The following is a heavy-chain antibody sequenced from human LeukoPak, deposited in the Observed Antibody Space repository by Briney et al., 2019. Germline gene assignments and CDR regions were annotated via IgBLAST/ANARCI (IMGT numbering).Heavy chain of an antibody. CDR3: AKDGGILSPLFDP. J-gene: IGHJ5*02. CDR1: GLTVSSNH. V-gene: IGHV3-53*05. CDR2: IYGGADT. D-gene: IGHD2-15*01. Sequence: GGSLRLSCAASGLTVSSNHMSWVRQAPGKGLEWISVIYGGADTYYADSVKGRFTISRDDSKNTLYLQMNSLRAEDTAVYYCAKDGGILSPLFDPWGQGTLVTVSS.